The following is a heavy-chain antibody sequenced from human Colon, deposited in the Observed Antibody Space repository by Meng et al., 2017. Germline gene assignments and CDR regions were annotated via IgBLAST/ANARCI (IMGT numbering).Heavy chain of an antibody. CDR2: ISYSGIS. CDR1: GGFLSSAYDY. D-gene: IGHD6-19*01. V-gene: IGHV4-61*01. Sequence: QVQLQDSGRGPGRPSEALARTCTVSGGFLSSAYDYWSWIRQAPGKGLEWIGYISYSGISLYNPSLKSRVDISTDTSRRQCSLKFNSVTAADTAIYYCATGPGYSSGLDSWGRGALVTVSS. CDR3: ATGPGYSSGLDS. J-gene: IGHJ4*02.